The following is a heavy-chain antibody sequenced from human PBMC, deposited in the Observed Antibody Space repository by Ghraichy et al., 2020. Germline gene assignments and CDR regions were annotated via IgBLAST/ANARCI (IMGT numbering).Heavy chain of an antibody. Sequence: GGSLRLSCVASGFSFDDYAMHWVRQAPGKGLEWVAGISWNRGHTGYGDSVKGRFTVSRDGAKNSLYLQMNSLRVEDTAIYYCAKDLREGCSGINCYSYYYYYYGLAVWGQGTTVTVS. CDR3: AKDLREGCSGINCYSYYYYYYGLAV. V-gene: IGHV3-9*01. CDR1: GFSFDDYA. J-gene: IGHJ6*02. CDR2: ISWNRGHT. D-gene: IGHD2-15*01.